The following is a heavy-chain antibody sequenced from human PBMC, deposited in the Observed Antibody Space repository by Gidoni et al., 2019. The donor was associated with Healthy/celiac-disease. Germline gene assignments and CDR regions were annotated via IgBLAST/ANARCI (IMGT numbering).Heavy chain of an antibody. CDR1: GYTFTGYY. CDR3: ARSVVPAATDYYYYYGMDV. J-gene: IGHJ6*02. V-gene: IGHV1-2*04. Sequence: QVQLVQSGAEVKKPGASVKVSCKASGYTFTGYYMHWVRQAPGQGLEWMGWINPNSGGTNYEQKFQGWVTMTRDTSISTAYMELSRLRSDDTAVYYCARSVVPAATDYYYYYGMDVWGQGTTVTVSS. D-gene: IGHD2-2*01. CDR2: INPNSGGT.